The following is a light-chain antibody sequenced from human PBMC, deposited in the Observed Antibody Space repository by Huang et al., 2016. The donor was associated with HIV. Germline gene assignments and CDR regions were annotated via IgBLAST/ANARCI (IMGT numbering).Light chain of an antibody. CDR3: QQYNNWPPAT. V-gene: IGKV3-15*01. CDR2: GAS. J-gene: IGKJ3*01. Sequence: EIVMTQSPATLSVSPGERATLSCRASQSVSSNLAWYQQKPGQAPRRLIYGASTRATGIPARFSGSGSGTEFTLTISSLQSEEFAVYYCQQYNNWPPATFGPGTKVDIK. CDR1: QSVSSN.